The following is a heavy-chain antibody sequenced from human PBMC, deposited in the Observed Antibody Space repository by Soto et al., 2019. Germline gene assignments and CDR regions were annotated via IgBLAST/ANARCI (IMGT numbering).Heavy chain of an antibody. CDR3: ARNGALDY. V-gene: IGHV4-30-4*01. Sequence: QVQLQEAGPGLVKPSQTLSLTCTVSGGSISSGDYYWSWIRQPPGKGLEWIGYILYSGTTNYNPPRESRLTISVDTSKNQFSLKLTSVTAADTAVYYCARNGALDYWCRGTLATVSS. CDR2: ILYSGTT. CDR1: GGSISSGDYY. J-gene: IGHJ4*02. D-gene: IGHD2-8*01.